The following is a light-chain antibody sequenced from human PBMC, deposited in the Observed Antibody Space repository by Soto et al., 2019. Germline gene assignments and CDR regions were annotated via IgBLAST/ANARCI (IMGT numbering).Light chain of an antibody. CDR1: QNINNY. J-gene: IGKJ2*01. V-gene: IGKV1-39*01. CDR2: GAS. CDR3: QPSYNSYT. Sequence: DIQMTQSQSSLSASVGDRVTITCRAGQNINNYLNWYQQKPGKAPNLLIYGASSLQSGVPSRFSGGGSGTDFTLVISNLQPEDSATYYCQPSYNSYTCGQGTKLEI.